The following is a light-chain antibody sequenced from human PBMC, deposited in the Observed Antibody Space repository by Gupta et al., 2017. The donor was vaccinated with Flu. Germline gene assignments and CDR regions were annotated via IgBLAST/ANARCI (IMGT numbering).Light chain of an antibody. J-gene: IGLJ3*02. CDR2: STN. CDR1: SSNIATNG. Sequence: QSVLTQPPSASGTPGQRVRMSCSGGSSNIATNGVDWYQQFPGTAPKLFMYSTNQRHSVVPDRFSGSTFGSSATVTTSGLQGEDEADYYCAVWDYSRSVWVFGGGTKLTVL. V-gene: IGLV1-47*02. CDR3: AVWDYSRSVWV.